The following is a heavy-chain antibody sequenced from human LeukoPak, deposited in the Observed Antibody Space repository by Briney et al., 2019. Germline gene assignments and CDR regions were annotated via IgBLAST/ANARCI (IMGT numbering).Heavy chain of an antibody. Sequence: GGFLRLSCAASGFTFSDYYMSWIRQAPGKGLEWVAVIWYDGSNKYYADSVKGRFTISRDNSKNTLYLQMNSLRAEDTAVYYCARHGSRLQPNFNYWGQGTLVTVSS. J-gene: IGHJ4*02. CDR1: GFTFSDYY. CDR2: IWYDGSNK. D-gene: IGHD4-11*01. V-gene: IGHV3-33*08. CDR3: ARHGSRLQPNFNY.